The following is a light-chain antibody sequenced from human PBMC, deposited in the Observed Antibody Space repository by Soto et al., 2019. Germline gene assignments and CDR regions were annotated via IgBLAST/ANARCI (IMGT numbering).Light chain of an antibody. CDR3: LQYNNWRPQT. CDR2: GAS. J-gene: IGKJ1*01. CDR1: QSVSSN. V-gene: IGKV3-15*01. Sequence: EIVMTQSPATLSVSPGERATLSCRASQSVSSNLAWYQQKPGQAPRLLIYGASTRATGIPARFSGSGSGIEFTLTISSLQSEDFAVYYCLQYNNWRPQTFGQGTKVEIK.